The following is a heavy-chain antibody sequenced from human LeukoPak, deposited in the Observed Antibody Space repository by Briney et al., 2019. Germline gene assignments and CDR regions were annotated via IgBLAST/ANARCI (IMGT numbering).Heavy chain of an antibody. D-gene: IGHD3-10*01. Sequence: PSQTLSLTCTVSGGSISSGSYYWSWIRQPAGKGLEWIGRIYTNGSTNYNPSLKSRVTISVDTSKNQFSLKLSSVTAADTAVYYCASSITMVRGVYFDYWGQGTLVTVSS. CDR3: ASSITMVRGVYFDY. CDR2: IYTNGST. CDR1: GGSISSGSYY. J-gene: IGHJ4*02. V-gene: IGHV4-61*02.